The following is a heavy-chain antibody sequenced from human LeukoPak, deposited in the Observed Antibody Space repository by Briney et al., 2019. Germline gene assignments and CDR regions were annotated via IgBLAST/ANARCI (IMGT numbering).Heavy chain of an antibody. CDR2: INHSGST. Sequence: SETLSLTCAVYGGSFSDFYWNWIRQPPGRGLEWIGEINHSGSTNYNPSLKSRVAISVDMSKNQFSLNLSSVTAADTAVYYCARGSPYYDFWSGYYTNYYGMDVWGQGTTVTVSS. CDR1: GGSFSDFY. J-gene: IGHJ6*02. CDR3: ARGSPYYDFWSGYYTNYYGMDV. V-gene: IGHV4-34*01. D-gene: IGHD3-3*01.